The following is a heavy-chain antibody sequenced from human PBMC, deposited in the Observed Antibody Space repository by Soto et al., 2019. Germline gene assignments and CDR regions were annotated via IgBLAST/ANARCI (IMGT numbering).Heavy chain of an antibody. Sequence: QVQLQESGPGLVKPSETLSLTCTVSGGSISSYYWSWIRQPPGKGLEWIGYIYYSGSTNYNPSLKSRGTLSVSTSHKPFSLKLGSGAAAGTAVYYRARDWASVRYSSSWSGYYGMDVWGQGTTVTVSS. CDR3: ARDWASVRYSSSWSGYYGMDV. D-gene: IGHD6-13*01. J-gene: IGHJ6*02. CDR1: GGSISSYY. V-gene: IGHV4-59*01. CDR2: IYYSGST.